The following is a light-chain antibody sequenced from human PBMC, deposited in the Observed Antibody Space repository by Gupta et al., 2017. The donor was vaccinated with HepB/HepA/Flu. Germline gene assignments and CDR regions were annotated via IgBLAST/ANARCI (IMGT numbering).Light chain of an antibody. CDR2: HAS. J-gene: IGKJ4*01. V-gene: IGKV3-11*01. CDR3: LQRHDWPPRLS. CDR1: QSVDTY. Sequence: SATLSCRASQSVDTYLAWYQQRPGQPPRLLLYHASNRATGIPARFSGSGSGTDFTLTISGLEPEDFAVYYCLQRHDWPPRLSFGGGTTVEIK.